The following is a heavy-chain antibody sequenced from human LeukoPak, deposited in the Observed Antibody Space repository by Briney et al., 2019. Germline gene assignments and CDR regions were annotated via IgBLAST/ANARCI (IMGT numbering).Heavy chain of an antibody. V-gene: IGHV4-30-2*01. Sequence: SETLSLTCAVSGGSISSDDYFWSWIRQPPGKGLEWIGYIYHRGSTSYNPSLKSRVTISLDKSRNQFSLNLSSVTAADTAVYYCSRAPYDIFAGYFLFDSWGQGTLVTVSS. CDR3: SRAPYDIFAGYFLFDS. CDR1: GGSISSDDYF. J-gene: IGHJ4*02. D-gene: IGHD3-9*01. CDR2: IYHRGST.